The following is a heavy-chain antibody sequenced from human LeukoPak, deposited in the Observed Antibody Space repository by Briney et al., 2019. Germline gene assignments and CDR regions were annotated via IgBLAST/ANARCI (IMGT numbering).Heavy chain of an antibody. V-gene: IGHV3-74*01. D-gene: IGHD3-22*01. Sequence: GGSLRLSCAASGFAFSSYWMHWVRQAPGKGLVWVSRINSDGTTTTYADSVKGRFTISRDNSKNTLYLQMNSLRAEDTAVYYCAIDYDSNGYYYLGNTDYWGQGTLVTVSS. CDR2: INSDGTTT. J-gene: IGHJ4*02. CDR3: AIDYDSNGYYYLGNTDY. CDR1: GFAFSSYW.